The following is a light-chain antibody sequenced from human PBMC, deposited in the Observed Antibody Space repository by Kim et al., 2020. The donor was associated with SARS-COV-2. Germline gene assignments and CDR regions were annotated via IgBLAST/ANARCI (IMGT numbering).Light chain of an antibody. J-gene: IGLJ3*02. V-gene: IGLV4-69*01. CDR1: SGHSSYA. Sequence: AAVKLPCTLSSGHSSYAIAWHQQQPAKGHRYLMKLNSDGNYIKGDGIPDRFSGSSSGAERYLSISSRQSEDEADYYCQTWGPGIRVFGGGTKLAVL. CDR3: QTWGPGIRV. CDR2: LNSDGNY.